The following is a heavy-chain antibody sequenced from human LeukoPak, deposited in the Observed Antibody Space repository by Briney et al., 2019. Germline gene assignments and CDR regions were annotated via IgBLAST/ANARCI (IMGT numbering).Heavy chain of an antibody. CDR2: ISAYNGNT. CDR1: GFTFTSHD. J-gene: IGHJ5*02. V-gene: IGHV1-18*01. Sequence: ASVKVSCKASGFTFTSHDYNWVRQAPGQGLEWMGWISAYNGNTNYAQKLQGRVTMTTDTSTSTAYMELRSLRSDDTAVYYCARVRWDAFDPWGQGTLVTVSS. D-gene: IGHD1-26*01. CDR3: ARVRWDAFDP.